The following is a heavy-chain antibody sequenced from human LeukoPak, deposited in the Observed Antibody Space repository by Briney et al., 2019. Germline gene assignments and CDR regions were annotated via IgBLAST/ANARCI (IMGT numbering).Heavy chain of an antibody. V-gene: IGHV4-59*01. D-gene: IGHD1-1*01. Sequence: PSETLSLTCAFSGGSISDYYWGWIRQPPGKGLEWIGYMHDSGSAGYNPSLRSRVAISVDTSKHQFSLKLRSVTAADTAVYFCARWKMRYLAFDVWGQGTMISVSS. CDR2: MHDSGSA. CDR1: GGSISDYY. J-gene: IGHJ3*01. CDR3: ARWKMRYLAFDV.